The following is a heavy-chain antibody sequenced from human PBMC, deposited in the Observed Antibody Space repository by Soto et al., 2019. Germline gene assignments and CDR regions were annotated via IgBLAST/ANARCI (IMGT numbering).Heavy chain of an antibody. CDR2: IYYSGST. CDR3: ARAPPYSLAAAGL. D-gene: IGHD6-13*01. CDR1: GGSISCYY. V-gene: IGHV4-59*08. Sequence: SETLSLTCTVSGGSISCYYWNWIRQPPGKGLEWIGYIYYSGSTNYNPSLKTRVTISVDTSKNQFSLKLSSVTAADTAVYYCARAPPYSLAAAGLWGQGTLVTVSS. J-gene: IGHJ4*02.